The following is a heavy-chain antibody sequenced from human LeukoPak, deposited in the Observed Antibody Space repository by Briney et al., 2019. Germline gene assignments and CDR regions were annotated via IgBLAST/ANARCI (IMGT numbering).Heavy chain of an antibody. CDR2: IYHSGST. J-gene: IGHJ3*02. D-gene: IGHD3-10*01. Sequence: SETLSLTCAVSGGXISSSNCWSWVRQPPGKGLEWIGEIYHSGSTNYNPSLKSRVTISVDKSKNQFSLKLSSVTAADTAVYYCAVGGVYLRGGAEAFDIWGQGTMVTVSS. V-gene: IGHV4-4*02. CDR3: AVGGVYLRGGAEAFDI. CDR1: GGXISSSNC.